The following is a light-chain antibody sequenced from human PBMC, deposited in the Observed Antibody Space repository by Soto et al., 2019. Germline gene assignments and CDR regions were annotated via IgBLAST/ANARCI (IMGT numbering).Light chain of an antibody. CDR3: SSYTSSSTYV. CDR1: STDIGRYNY. V-gene: IGLV2-14*03. J-gene: IGLJ1*01. Sequence: QSALAQPASVSGSPGQSITISCTGTSTDIGRYNYVSWYQQHPGKAPKLMIYDVSNRPSGVSNRFSGSKSGNTASLTISGLQAEDEADYYCSSYTSSSTYVFGTGTKVTDL. CDR2: DVS.